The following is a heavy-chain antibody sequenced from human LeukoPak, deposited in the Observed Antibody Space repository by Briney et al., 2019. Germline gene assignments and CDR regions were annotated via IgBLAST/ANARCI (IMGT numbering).Heavy chain of an antibody. CDR1: GGSISSYY. CDR3: ARSLEWLPHFDY. CDR2: IYYSGST. J-gene: IGHJ4*02. Sequence: SETLSLTCTVSGGSISSYYWSWIRQPPGKGLEWIGYIYYSGSTNYNPSLKSRVTISVDTSKNQFSLKLSSVTAADTAVYYCARSLEWLPHFDYWGQGTLVTVSS. V-gene: IGHV4-59*01. D-gene: IGHD3-3*01.